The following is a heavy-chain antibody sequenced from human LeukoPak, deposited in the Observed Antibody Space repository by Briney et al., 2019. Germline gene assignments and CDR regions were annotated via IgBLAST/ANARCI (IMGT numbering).Heavy chain of an antibody. CDR3: ARGRKNYYGSGSYYKKNWFDP. D-gene: IGHD3-10*01. CDR2: INHSGST. V-gene: IGHV4-34*01. J-gene: IGHJ5*02. Sequence: PSETLSLTCAVYGGSFSGYYWSWIRQPPGKGLEWIGEINHSGSTNYNPSLKSRVIISVDTSKNQFSLKLSSVTAADTAVYYCARGRKNYYGSGSYYKKNWFDPWGQGTLVTVSS. CDR1: GGSFSGYY.